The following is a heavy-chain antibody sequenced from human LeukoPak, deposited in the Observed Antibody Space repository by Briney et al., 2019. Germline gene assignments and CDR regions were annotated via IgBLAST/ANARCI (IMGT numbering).Heavy chain of an antibody. CDR3: ARKGVSDLYYFDS. Sequence: SETLSLTCTVSGGSISSYYWSWIRQPPGKGLEWMGNIYYSGSTNYNSSLKSRVTISVDTSKNQIALKVRSVTAADTAVYYCARKGVSDLYYFDSWGQGTLVTVSS. CDR1: GGSISSYY. V-gene: IGHV4-59*08. CDR2: IYYSGST. J-gene: IGHJ4*02. D-gene: IGHD3-16*01.